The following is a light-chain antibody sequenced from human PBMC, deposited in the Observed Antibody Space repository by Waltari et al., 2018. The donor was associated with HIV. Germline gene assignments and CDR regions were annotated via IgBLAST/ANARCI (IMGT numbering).Light chain of an antibody. CDR3: AAWDERLNGYV. Sequence: QSVLTQPPSASGAPGRGVTISCSGSSSNIGQNTVNWYQQIPGSAPKLLIYGRNRRAPGVPDRFAGSKSGTSASLVISGLQSDDEAEYYCAAWDERLNGYVFGPGTTVIVL. CDR1: SSNIGQNT. J-gene: IGLJ1*01. V-gene: IGLV1-44*01. CDR2: GRN.